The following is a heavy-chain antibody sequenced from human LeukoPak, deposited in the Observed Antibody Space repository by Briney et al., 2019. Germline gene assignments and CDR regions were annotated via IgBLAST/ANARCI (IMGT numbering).Heavy chain of an antibody. D-gene: IGHD3-3*01. CDR3: ARGQRILRFLEVGAFDI. V-gene: IGHV3-33*01. CDR2: IWYDGSNK. Sequence: GGSLRLSCAASGFTFSNYGMHWVRQAPGKGLEWVAVIWYDGSNKYYADSVKGRFTISRDNSKNTLYLQMNSLRAEDTAVYYCARGQRILRFLEVGAFDIWGQGTMVTVSS. CDR1: GFTFSNYG. J-gene: IGHJ3*02.